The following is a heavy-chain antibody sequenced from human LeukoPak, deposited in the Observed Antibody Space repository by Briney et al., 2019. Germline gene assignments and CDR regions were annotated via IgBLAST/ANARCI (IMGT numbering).Heavy chain of an antibody. CDR2: IKEDGSEK. CDR3: ARKSLGIAAAGTFFGS. V-gene: IGHV3-7*05. D-gene: IGHD6-13*01. J-gene: IGHJ5*02. CDR1: GFTFSRYW. Sequence: GGSLRLSCAAFGFTFSRYWMSWVRQAPGKGLEWVANIKEDGSEKYYVESVKGRFTISRDNAKNSLYLQMNSLRAEDTAVYHCARKSLGIAAAGTFFGSWGQGTLVTVSS.